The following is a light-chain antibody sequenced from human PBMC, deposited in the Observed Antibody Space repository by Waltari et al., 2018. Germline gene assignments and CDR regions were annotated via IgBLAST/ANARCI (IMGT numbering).Light chain of an antibody. V-gene: IGKV3-15*01. J-gene: IGKJ4*01. CDR2: DAS. CDR1: QRVSTQ. Sequence: EIVMTQSPANLSVSPGESATLSCRASQRVSTQLAWYQQKPGQAPRLLISDASTRATVIPPRFSGSGSGTDFTLTISSLQSEDFAVYYCQQYNNWPLTFGGGTKVEIK. CDR3: QQYNNWPLT.